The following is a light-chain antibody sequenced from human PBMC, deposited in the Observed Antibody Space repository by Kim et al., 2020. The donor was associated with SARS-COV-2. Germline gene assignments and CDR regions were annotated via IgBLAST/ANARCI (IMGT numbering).Light chain of an antibody. Sequence: GQSVTISCTGTSSDVGGYDYVSWYQQHPGKAPKLMIYDVSERPSGVPARFSGSKSGNTASLSISGLQAEDEADYYCCSYAGSYSYVFGTGTKVTVL. CDR3: CSYAGSYSYV. CDR1: SSDVGGYDY. V-gene: IGLV2-11*01. CDR2: DVS. J-gene: IGLJ1*01.